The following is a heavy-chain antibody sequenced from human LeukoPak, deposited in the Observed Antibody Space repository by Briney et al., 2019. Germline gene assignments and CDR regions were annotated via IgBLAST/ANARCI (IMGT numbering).Heavy chain of an antibody. D-gene: IGHD3-10*01. V-gene: IGHV3-21*01. CDR1: GFTFSSYS. CDR3: ARGEYGSGSYHIDY. Sequence: GGSLRLSCAASGFTFSSYSLNWVRQAPGKGLEWVSFISGTSSYIYYADSVKGRFTISRDNAKNSLYLQMNSLRAEDTAVYYCARGEYGSGSYHIDYWGQGTLVTVSS. CDR2: ISGTSSYI. J-gene: IGHJ4*02.